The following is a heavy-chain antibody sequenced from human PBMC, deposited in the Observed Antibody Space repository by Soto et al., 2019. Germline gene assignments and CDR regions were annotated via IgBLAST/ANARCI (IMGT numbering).Heavy chain of an antibody. CDR1: EVSVIIYA. CDR2: ITGSGGST. CDR3: AKDRLGRSGRLAAAGAFDY. J-gene: IGHJ4*02. V-gene: IGHV3-23*01. Sequence: RGCPKIACESSEVSVIIYAMSGVGQAPWKGLEWVSSITGSGGSTYYADSVKGRFTISRDNSKNTLYLQMNSLRAEDTAVYYCAKDRLGRSGRLAAAGAFDYSGQRPLVTVYS. D-gene: IGHD6-13*01.